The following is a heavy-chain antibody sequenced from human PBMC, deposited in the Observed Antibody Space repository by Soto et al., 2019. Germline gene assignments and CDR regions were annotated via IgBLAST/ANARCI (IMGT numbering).Heavy chain of an antibody. CDR1: GFTFSSYS. Sequence: GGSLRLSCAASGFTFSSYSMNWVRQAPGKGLEWVSSISSSSSYIYYADSVKGRFTISRDNAKNSLYLQMNSLRAEDTAVYYCARDRDDFYGMDVWGQGTTVTVSS. CDR2: ISSSSSYI. V-gene: IGHV3-21*01. J-gene: IGHJ6*02. D-gene: IGHD3-10*01. CDR3: ARDRDDFYGMDV.